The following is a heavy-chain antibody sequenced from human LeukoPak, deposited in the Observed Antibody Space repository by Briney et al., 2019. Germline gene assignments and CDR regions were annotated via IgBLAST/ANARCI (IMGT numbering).Heavy chain of an antibody. CDR1: GFTFSSFW. J-gene: IGHJ3*02. V-gene: IGHV3-64D*06. CDR3: ARGGITGTTRGPMRLNDAFDI. CDR2: ISSNGGST. D-gene: IGHD1-20*01. Sequence: PTGGSLRLSCAASGFTFSSFWMTWVRQAPGKGLEYVSAISSNGGSTYYADSVKGRFTISRDNSKNTLYLQMSSLRAEDTAVYYCARGGITGTTRGPMRLNDAFDIWGQGTMVTVSS.